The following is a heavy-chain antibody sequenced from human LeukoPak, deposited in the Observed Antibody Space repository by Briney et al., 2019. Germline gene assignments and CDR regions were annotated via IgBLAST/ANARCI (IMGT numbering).Heavy chain of an antibody. D-gene: IGHD3-16*01. V-gene: IGHV4-59*01. J-gene: IGHJ6*03. Sequence: KTSETLSLTCTVSGGSISSYYWSWIRQPPGKGLEWIGYIYYSGSTNYNPSLKSRVIISVDTSKNQFSLKLSSVTAADTAVYYCARETSQKGAHYMDVWGKGTTVTISS. CDR2: IYYSGST. CDR3: ARETSQKGAHYMDV. CDR1: GGSISSYY.